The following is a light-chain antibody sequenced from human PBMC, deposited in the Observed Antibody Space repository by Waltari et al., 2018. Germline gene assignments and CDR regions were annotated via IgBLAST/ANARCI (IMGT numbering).Light chain of an antibody. CDR2: GAS. J-gene: IGKJ5*01. CDR1: QGIGSW. CDR3: QQANSFPRN. Sequence: DIQMTQSPSSVSASVGDRVTITCRASQGIGSWLVWYQQQLGEAPKLLIYGASILQSGVPSRFSGSGSGTDFTLTISSLQPEDCATYYCQQANSFPRNFGQGTRLDIK. V-gene: IGKV1-12*01.